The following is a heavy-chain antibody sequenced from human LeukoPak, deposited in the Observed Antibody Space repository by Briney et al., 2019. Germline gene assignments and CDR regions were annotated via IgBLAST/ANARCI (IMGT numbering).Heavy chain of an antibody. CDR2: ISSSGSTI. Sequence: PRRSLRLSCAASGCTFSDYYMSWIRQAPGNGLEWVSYISSSGSTIYYADSVKGRFTISRDNAKNSLYLQMNSLRAEDTAVYYCARDKQLWFGFDPWGQGTLVTVSS. V-gene: IGHV3-11*01. D-gene: IGHD5-18*01. CDR3: ARDKQLWFGFDP. CDR1: GCTFSDYY. J-gene: IGHJ5*02.